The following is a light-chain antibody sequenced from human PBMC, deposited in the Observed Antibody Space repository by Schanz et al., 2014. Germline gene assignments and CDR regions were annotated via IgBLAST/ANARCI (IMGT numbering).Light chain of an antibody. Sequence: EIVMTQSPATLSVSPGERATLSCRASQSISNNLAWYQQKPGQAPRLLIYGASTRATGIPDRFSGSGSGTDFTLTISRLEPEDFAVYYCQHYGSSSWTFGQGTKVEIK. CDR3: QHYGSSSWT. J-gene: IGKJ1*01. CDR1: QSISNN. CDR2: GAS. V-gene: IGKV3-20*01.